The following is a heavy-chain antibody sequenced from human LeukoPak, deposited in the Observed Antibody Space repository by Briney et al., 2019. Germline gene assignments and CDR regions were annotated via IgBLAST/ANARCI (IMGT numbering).Heavy chain of an antibody. CDR1: GGTFSSYT. Sequence: SVKVSCKASGGTFSSYTISWVRQAPGQGLEWVGRIIPILGIANYAQKFQGRVTITADKSTSTAYMELSSLRSEDTAVYYCARDQGAADNYYYYYYMDVWGKGTTVTVSS. CDR2: IIPILGIA. D-gene: IGHD6-13*01. J-gene: IGHJ6*03. CDR3: ARDQGAADNYYYYYYMDV. V-gene: IGHV1-69*04.